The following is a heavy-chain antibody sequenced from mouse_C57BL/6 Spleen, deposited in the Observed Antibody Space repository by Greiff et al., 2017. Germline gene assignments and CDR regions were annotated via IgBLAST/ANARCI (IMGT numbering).Heavy chain of an antibody. J-gene: IGHJ2*01. CDR3: ARYGAQALDY. V-gene: IGHV1-52*01. CDR1: GYTFTSYW. Sequence: VQLQQSGAELVRPGSSVKLSCKASGYTFTSYWMHWVKQRPIQGLEWIGNIDPSDSETHYNQKFKDKATLTVDKSSSTAYMQLSSLPSEDSAVYYCARYGAQALDYWGQGTTRTVSS. D-gene: IGHD3-2*02. CDR2: IDPSDSET.